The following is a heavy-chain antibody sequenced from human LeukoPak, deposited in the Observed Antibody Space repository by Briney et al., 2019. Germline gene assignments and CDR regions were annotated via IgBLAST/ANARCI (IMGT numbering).Heavy chain of an antibody. CDR2: IYTSGST. CDR3: ARGNWGLGFGYYYYYMDV. J-gene: IGHJ6*03. V-gene: IGHV4-61*02. Sequence: SETLSLTCTVSGGSISSGSYYWSWIRQSAGKGLEWIGRIYTSGSTNYNPSLKSRVTISVDTSKNQFSLKLGSVTAADTAVYYCARGNWGLGFGYYYYYMDVWGKGTTVTVSS. D-gene: IGHD7-27*01. CDR1: GGSISSGSYY.